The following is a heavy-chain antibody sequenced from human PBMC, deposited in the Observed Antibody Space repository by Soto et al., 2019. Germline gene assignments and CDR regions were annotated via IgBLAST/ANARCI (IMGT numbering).Heavy chain of an antibody. V-gene: IGHV3-30-3*01. CDR1: GFTFSIYA. J-gene: IGHJ4*02. D-gene: IGHD3-9*01. Sequence: PGGSLRLSCVASGFTFSIYALHWVLQAPGKGLEWVAVTSYDGSNKYYADSVEGRFTISRDNSKNTLYLQTSSLTTEDTAMYYCARDWETSATGLIDSWGQGTLVTVSS. CDR2: TSYDGSNK. CDR3: ARDWETSATGLIDS.